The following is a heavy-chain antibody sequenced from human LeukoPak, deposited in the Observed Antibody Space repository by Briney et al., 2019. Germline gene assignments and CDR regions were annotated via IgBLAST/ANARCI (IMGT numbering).Heavy chain of an antibody. Sequence: APVKVSCKASGYTFTGYYMHWVRQAPGQGLEWMGWINPHSGGTNYAQKFQGRVTMTRDTSISTAYMELSRLRSDDTAVYYCAREVSYYDSSGYYYAYFDYWGQGTLVTVSS. CDR2: INPHSGGT. J-gene: IGHJ4*02. V-gene: IGHV1-2*02. CDR3: AREVSYYDSSGYYYAYFDY. D-gene: IGHD3-22*01. CDR1: GYTFTGYY.